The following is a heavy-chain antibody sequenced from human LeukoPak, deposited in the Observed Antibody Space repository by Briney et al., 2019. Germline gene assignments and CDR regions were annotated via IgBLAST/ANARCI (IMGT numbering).Heavy chain of an antibody. J-gene: IGHJ4*02. D-gene: IGHD3-22*01. CDR1: GYTFTGYY. CDR3: AGHSSGYYSFDY. V-gene: IGHV1-2*02. Sequence: ASVKVSCKASGYTFTGYYMHWVRQAPGQGLEWMGWINPNGGGTNYAQKFQGRVTMTRDTSISTAYMELSRLRSDDTAVYYCAGHSSGYYSFDYWGQGTLVTVSS. CDR2: INPNGGGT.